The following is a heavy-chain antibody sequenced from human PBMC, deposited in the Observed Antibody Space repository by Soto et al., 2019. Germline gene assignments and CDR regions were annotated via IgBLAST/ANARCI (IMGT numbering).Heavy chain of an antibody. CDR3: AKKPPSSIQGWAFGMDV. CDR2: TFTGGST. Sequence: EVQLVETGGGLIQPGGSLRLSCLASRFSVTTNYIIWVRQPPGKGLEWVSTTFTGGSTHYADSVKGRFSISRDNSKNTVYLQMNNLRVEDTAVYYCAKKPPSSIQGWAFGMDVGGQGTTVSVSS. CDR1: RFSVTTNY. V-gene: IGHV3-53*02. J-gene: IGHJ6*02. D-gene: IGHD1-26*01.